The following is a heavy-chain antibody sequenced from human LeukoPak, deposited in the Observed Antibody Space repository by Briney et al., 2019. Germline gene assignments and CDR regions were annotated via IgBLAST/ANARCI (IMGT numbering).Heavy chain of an antibody. CDR2: ISDSGSNT. J-gene: IGHJ4*02. CDR3: AKRGSSPRKDFDY. Sequence: GGSLRLSCEASGFTFSSDAMNWVRQALGKGLEWVSLISDSGSNTFYADSVKGRFTISRDNSKNTLYLQMNSLRAEDTAVYYCAKRGSSPRKDFDYWGQGTLVTVSS. D-gene: IGHD6-13*01. V-gene: IGHV3-23*01. CDR1: GFTFSSDA.